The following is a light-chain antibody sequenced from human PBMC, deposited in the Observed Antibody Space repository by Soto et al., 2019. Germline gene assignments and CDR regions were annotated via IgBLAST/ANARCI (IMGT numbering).Light chain of an antibody. CDR3: QSYDTSLSGVV. V-gene: IGLV1-40*01. Sequence: QSVLTQPPSVSGAPGQRVTISCTGSGSNIGGGYDVHWYQQLPGTAPKLLIYGNSNRPSGVPDRFSGSKSGTSAALAITGLQAEEEADYYCQSYDTSLSGVVFGGGTKVTVL. CDR2: GNS. J-gene: IGLJ2*01. CDR1: GSNIGGGYD.